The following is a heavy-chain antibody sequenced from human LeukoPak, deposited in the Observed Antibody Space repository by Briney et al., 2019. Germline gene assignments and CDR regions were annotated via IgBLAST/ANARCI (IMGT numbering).Heavy chain of an antibody. CDR3: ARLLGDCIGTSCFRYFHD. CDR1: GYSFTTYW. D-gene: IGHD2-2*01. J-gene: IGHJ1*01. V-gene: IGHV5-51*01. CDR2: VYPGDSDT. Sequence: GESLKISCKGSGYSFTTYWIGWVRQMPGKGLEWMGFVYPGDSDTIYSPSFRGQVIISADKSITTAYVQWSSLKASDTAMYYCARLLGDCIGTSCFRYFHDWGQGTLVTVSS.